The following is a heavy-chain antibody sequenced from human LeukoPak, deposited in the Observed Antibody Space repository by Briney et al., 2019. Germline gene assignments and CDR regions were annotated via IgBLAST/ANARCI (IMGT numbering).Heavy chain of an antibody. D-gene: IGHD2-2*02. Sequence: ASVKVSCEASGFTFTSSAMQWVRQARGQRLEWIGWIVVGSGNTNYAQKFQERVTITRDMSTSTAYMELSSLRSEDTAVYYCAAVPRGYCSSTSCHNENYYGMDVWGQGTTVTVSS. CDR1: GFTFTSSA. CDR3: AAVPRGYCSSTSCHNENYYGMDV. CDR2: IVVGSGNT. J-gene: IGHJ6*02. V-gene: IGHV1-58*02.